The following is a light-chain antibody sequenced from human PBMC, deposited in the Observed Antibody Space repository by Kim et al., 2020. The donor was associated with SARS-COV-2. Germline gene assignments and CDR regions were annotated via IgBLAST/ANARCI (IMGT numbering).Light chain of an antibody. CDR1: YTNIGSNT. CDR3: ATWDDSLDGVV. Sequence: GQRVTISCSGSYTNIGSNTVDWYQQLPGTAPKLLIYSNNQRPSGVSARFSGSKSGTSASLAISGLQSEDEADYYCATWDDSLDGVVFGGGTQLTVL. J-gene: IGLJ2*01. CDR2: SNN. V-gene: IGLV1-44*01.